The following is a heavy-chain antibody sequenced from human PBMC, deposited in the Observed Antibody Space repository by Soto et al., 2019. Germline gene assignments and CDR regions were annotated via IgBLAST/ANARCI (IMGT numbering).Heavy chain of an antibody. J-gene: IGHJ4*02. CDR1: GYTFTSYA. V-gene: IGHV1-3*01. Sequence: QVQLVQSGAEVKKPGASVKVSCKASGYTFTSYAMHWVRQAPGQRLEWMGWINAGNGNTKYSQKFQGRVTITRDTSASTGYMELTSLRSEDPAVYYCARSIVVVTAADYWGQGTLVTVSS. CDR2: INAGNGNT. D-gene: IGHD2-21*02. CDR3: ARSIVVVTAADY.